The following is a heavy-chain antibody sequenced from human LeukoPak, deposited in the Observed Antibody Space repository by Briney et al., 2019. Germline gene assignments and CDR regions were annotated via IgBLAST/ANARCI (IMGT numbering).Heavy chain of an antibody. J-gene: IGHJ4*02. CDR1: GFTFGSFS. Sequence: GGSLRLSCAASGFTFGSFSMNWVRQAPGKGLEWVSAIYPSGDSTYYADSVKGRFTISRDNSRNTLYLQMHSLSAEDAAVYYCAKDVKPDSGRDVDYWGQGTLVTVSS. D-gene: IGHD6-19*01. V-gene: IGHV3-23*01. CDR2: IYPSGDST. CDR3: AKDVKPDSGRDVDY.